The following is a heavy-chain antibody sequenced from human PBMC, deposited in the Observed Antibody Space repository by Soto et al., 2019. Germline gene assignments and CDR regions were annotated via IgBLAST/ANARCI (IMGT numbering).Heavy chain of an antibody. V-gene: IGHV4-59*08. D-gene: IGHD3-3*01. Sequence: QVQLQESGPGLVKPSETLSLTCTVSGGSISSYYWSWIRQPPGKGLEWIGYIYYSGSTNYNPSLKSRVTISVDTSKNQFSLKLSSVTAADTAVYYCASTKPGGYDFWSGYHLYFDYWGQGTLVTVSS. CDR1: GGSISSYY. CDR3: ASTKPGGYDFWSGYHLYFDY. J-gene: IGHJ4*02. CDR2: IYYSGST.